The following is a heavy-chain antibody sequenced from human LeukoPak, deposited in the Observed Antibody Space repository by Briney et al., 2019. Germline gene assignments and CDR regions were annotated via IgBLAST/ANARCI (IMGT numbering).Heavy chain of an antibody. CDR2: IYYSGST. CDR1: GGSISSYY. D-gene: IGHD3-10*01. J-gene: IGHJ4*02. Sequence: SETLSLTCTVSGGSISSYYWSWIRQPPGKGLEWIGYIYYSGSTNYNPSLKSRVTISVDTSKNQFSLELSSVTAADTAVYYCARSRPMVRGPKYYFDYWGQGTLVTVSS. V-gene: IGHV4-59*01. CDR3: ARSRPMVRGPKYYFDY.